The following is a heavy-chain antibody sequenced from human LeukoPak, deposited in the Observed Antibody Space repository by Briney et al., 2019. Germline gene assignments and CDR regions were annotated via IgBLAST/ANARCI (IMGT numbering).Heavy chain of an antibody. J-gene: IGHJ3*02. CDR1: GFTFSSYV. V-gene: IGHV3-30*04. CDR2: ISYDGSNK. D-gene: IGHD5-18*01. CDR3: EGDDTATDAFDI. Sequence: GGSLRLSCAASGFTFSSYVMHWVRQAPGKGLEWVAVISYDGSNKYYADSVKGRFTISRDNSKNTLYLQMNSLRAADTAVYYCEGDDTATDAFDIWGQGTMVSVSS.